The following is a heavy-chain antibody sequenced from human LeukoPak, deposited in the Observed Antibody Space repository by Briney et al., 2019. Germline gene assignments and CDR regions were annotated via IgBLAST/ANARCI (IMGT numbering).Heavy chain of an antibody. Sequence: GSSVKVSCKASGGTFSGYYLHWMRHVPGQGLEWMGWINPKSGATEYADKFQGRVIMTRDTSINTVSMELSRLKSDDTAVYFCARGAGTGYDYYYGMDVWGQGTTVTVSS. CDR3: ARGAGTGYDYYYGMDV. D-gene: IGHD1-26*01. V-gene: IGHV1-2*07. CDR1: GGTFSGYY. J-gene: IGHJ6*02. CDR2: INPKSGAT.